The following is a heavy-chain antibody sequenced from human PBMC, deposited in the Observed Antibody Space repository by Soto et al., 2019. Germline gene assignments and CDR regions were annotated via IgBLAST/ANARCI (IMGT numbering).Heavy chain of an antibody. D-gene: IGHD3-22*01. V-gene: IGHV3-48*02. J-gene: IGHJ5*02. CDR2: ISSSSNTI. CDR1: GFTFSSYS. Sequence: GGSLRLSCAASGFTFSSYSMNWVRQAPGKGLEWVSYISSSSNTIYYADSVKGRFTISRDNAKYSLYLQMNSLTDEDTAVYYCARDLVDYYDTSGYWRFYPQGQRSLVSVSS. CDR3: ARDLVDYYDTSGYWRFYP.